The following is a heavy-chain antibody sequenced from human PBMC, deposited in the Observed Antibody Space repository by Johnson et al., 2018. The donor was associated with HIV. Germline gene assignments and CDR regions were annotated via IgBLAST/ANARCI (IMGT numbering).Heavy chain of an antibody. CDR3: ARDRGGVAAAKGDHDAFDI. J-gene: IGHJ3*02. V-gene: IGHV3-30*03. CDR1: GFTFSNYG. CDR2: ISYDGNNK. Sequence: VQLVESGGGVVQPGRSLRLSCAASGFTFSNYGMHWVRQAPGKGLEWVAVISYDGNNKYYTDSVKGRFTISRDNAKNSLYLQMNSLRAEDTAVYYCARDRGGVAAAKGDHDAFDIWRQGTMVTVSS. D-gene: IGHD6-13*01.